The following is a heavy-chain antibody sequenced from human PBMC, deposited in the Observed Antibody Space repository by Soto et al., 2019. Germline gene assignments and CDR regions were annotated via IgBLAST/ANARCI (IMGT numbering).Heavy chain of an antibody. D-gene: IGHD3-10*01. Sequence: PGGTLRLSCAASGFTFSPNGMHWVRQAPGKGREGVAVISNSGNNKYSADSMKGRFTIFRDNSKNTLYLEMNSLRAEDTAVYYCARDWGGLGYWGQGTLVT. CDR3: ARDWGGLGY. CDR1: GFTFSPNG. V-gene: IGHV3-30*03. J-gene: IGHJ4*02. CDR2: ISNSGNNK.